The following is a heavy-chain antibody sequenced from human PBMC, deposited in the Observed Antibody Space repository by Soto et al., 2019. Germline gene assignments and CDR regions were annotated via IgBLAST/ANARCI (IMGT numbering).Heavy chain of an antibody. CDR1: GFTFSSYA. Sequence: PGRSLRLSCAASGFTFSSYAMHWVRQAPGKGLEWVAVISYDGSNKYYADSGKGRFTISRDNSKNTLYLQMGSLRAEDMAVYYCARPAVGGKRYYYYMDVWGKGTTVTVSS. J-gene: IGHJ6*03. CDR2: ISYDGSNK. V-gene: IGHV3-30*14. D-gene: IGHD3-10*01. CDR3: ARPAVGGKRYYYYMDV.